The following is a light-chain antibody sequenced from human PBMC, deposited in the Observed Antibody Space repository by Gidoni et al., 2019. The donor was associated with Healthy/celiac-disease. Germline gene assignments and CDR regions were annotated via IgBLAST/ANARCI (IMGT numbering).Light chain of an antibody. Sequence: EIVLTPSPGTLSLSPGERATRSCRASQSVSSSYLAWYQQKPGQAPRLLIYGASSRATGIPDRFSGSGSGTDFTLTISRLEPVDFAVYYCQQYGSSRTFGQGTKVEIK. CDR2: GAS. CDR1: QSVSSSY. V-gene: IGKV3-20*01. J-gene: IGKJ1*01. CDR3: QQYGSSRT.